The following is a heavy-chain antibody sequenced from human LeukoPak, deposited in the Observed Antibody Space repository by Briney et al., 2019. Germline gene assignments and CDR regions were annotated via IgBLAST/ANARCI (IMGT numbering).Heavy chain of an antibody. J-gene: IGHJ3*02. CDR3: ASLHPGGAATDAFDI. CDR1: GYSFTSYW. V-gene: IGHV5-51*01. Sequence: GESLKISCKGSGYSFTSYWIGWVRQMPGKGLEWMGIIYPGDSDTRYSPSFQGQVTISADKSISTAYLQWSSLKASDTAMYYCASLHPGGAATDAFDIWGQGTMVTVSS. CDR2: IYPGDSDT. D-gene: IGHD1-26*01.